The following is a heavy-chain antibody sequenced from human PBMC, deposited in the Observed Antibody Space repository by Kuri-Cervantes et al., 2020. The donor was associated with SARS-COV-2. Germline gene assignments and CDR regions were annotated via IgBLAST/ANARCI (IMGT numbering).Heavy chain of an antibody. Sequence: GESLKISCAASGFTFSNAWMNWVRQAPGKGPEWVGRIKSKTDGGTTDYAAPVKGRFTISRDDSKNTLYLQMNSLKTEEPAVYYRTTDAAGYSSSWYRVGLDVWGQGTTVTVSS. CDR1: GFTFSNAW. D-gene: IGHD6-13*01. CDR3: TTDAAGYSSSWYRVGLDV. J-gene: IGHJ6*02. CDR2: IKSKTDGGTT. V-gene: IGHV3-15*07.